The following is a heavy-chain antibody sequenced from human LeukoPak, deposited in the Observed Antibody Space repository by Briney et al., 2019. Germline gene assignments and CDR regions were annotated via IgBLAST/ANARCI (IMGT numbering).Heavy chain of an antibody. J-gene: IGHJ4*02. D-gene: IGHD1-26*01. V-gene: IGHV4-38-2*02. CDR3: ARDRESSPWELLLDC. Sequence: SETLSLTCAVSGYSIRSGYYWAWIRQPPGKGLEWIGSLHHTRSTYYNPSLMSRVTMSVDRSNNKFSLNLNSVTAADTAVYYCARDRESSPWELLLDCWGQGIVVTVSS. CDR1: GYSIRSGYY. CDR2: LHHTRST.